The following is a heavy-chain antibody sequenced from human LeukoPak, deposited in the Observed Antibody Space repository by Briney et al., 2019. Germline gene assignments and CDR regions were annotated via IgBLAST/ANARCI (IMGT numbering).Heavy chain of an antibody. CDR1: GGSIRSSS. J-gene: IGHJ5*02. D-gene: IGHD2-2*01. CDR3: AKGSLNLVA. Sequence: SETLSLTCTVSGGSIRSSSWSWLRQPPGRGLEFIGYIYYTGITNYNPSLKSRVTISLDTSNNQFSLKLSSVTAADTAVYYCAKGSLNLVASGQGTLVTVSS. CDR2: IYYTGIT. V-gene: IGHV4-59*01.